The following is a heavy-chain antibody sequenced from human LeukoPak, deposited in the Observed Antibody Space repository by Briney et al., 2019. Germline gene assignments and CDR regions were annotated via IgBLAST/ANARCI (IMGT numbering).Heavy chain of an antibody. J-gene: IGHJ4*02. CDR1: GFTFSSYE. Sequence: PGGSLRLSCVVSGFTFSSYEMNWVRQAPGMGLEWVSYICSRGSCIYYAESVKGRFTISRDNAKNSLYLQMNSLRAEDTAVYYCARDLYYFGSGSYVPGLPDYWGQGTLVTVSS. CDR3: ARDLYYFGSGSYVPGLPDY. CDR2: ICSRGSCI. V-gene: IGHV3-48*03. D-gene: IGHD3-10*01.